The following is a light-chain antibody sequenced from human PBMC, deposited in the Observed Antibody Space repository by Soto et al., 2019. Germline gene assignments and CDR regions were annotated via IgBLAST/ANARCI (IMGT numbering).Light chain of an antibody. V-gene: IGKV3-11*01. Sequence: EIVLTQSPATLSLSPGERATLSCRASQSLSSYLAWYQQRPGQAPRLLIYDASKRATGIPARFSGSGSGTYFTLSISSLEPEDFAVYFCQQCTSWPLTFGGGTKVDIK. CDR2: DAS. J-gene: IGKJ4*01. CDR1: QSLSSY. CDR3: QQCTSWPLT.